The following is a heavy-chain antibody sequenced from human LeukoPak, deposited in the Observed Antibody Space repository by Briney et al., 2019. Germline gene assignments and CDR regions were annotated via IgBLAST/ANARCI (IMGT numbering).Heavy chain of an antibody. D-gene: IGHD3-9*01. J-gene: IGHJ5*02. CDR3: ARGPLTMTRGFDP. V-gene: IGHV4-34*01. Sequence: SETLSLTCAVYGGSFSGYYWSWIRQPPGKGLEWIGEINHSGSTNYNPSLKSRVTISVDTSKNQFSLKLSSVTAADTAVYYCARGPLTMTRGFDPWGQGTLVTVSS. CDR2: INHSGST. CDR1: GGSFSGYY.